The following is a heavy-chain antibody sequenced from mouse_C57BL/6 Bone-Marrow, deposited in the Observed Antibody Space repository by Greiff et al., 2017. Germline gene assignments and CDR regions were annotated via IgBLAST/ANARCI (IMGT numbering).Heavy chain of an antibody. Sequence: EVKLVESGGGLVKPGGSLKLSCAASGFTFSDYGMHWVRQAPEKGLEWVAYISSGSNTIYYADTVKGRFTISRDNAKNTLFLQMTSLRSEDTAMYYCASNWDYWYFDVWGTGTTVTVSS. CDR3: ASNWDYWYFDV. D-gene: IGHD4-1*01. CDR1: GFTFSDYG. CDR2: ISSGSNTI. V-gene: IGHV5-17*01. J-gene: IGHJ1*03.